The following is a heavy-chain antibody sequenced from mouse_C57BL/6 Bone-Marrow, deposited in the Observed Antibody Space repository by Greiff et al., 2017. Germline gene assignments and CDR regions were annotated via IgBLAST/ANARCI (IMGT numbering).Heavy chain of an antibody. CDR3: ARYEPYYFDY. V-gene: IGHV1-81*01. D-gene: IGHD2-3*01. CDR1: GYTFTSYG. J-gene: IGHJ2*01. CDR2: IYPRSGNT. Sequence: QVQLKESGAELARPGASVKLSCKASGYTFTSYGISWVKQRTGQGLEWIGEIYPRSGNTYYNEKFKGKATLTADKSSSTAYMELRSLTSEDSAVYFCARYEPYYFDYWGQGTTRTVSS.